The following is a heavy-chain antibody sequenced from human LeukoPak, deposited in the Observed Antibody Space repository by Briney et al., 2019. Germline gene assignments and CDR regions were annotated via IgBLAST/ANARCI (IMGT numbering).Heavy chain of an antibody. V-gene: IGHV3-23*01. CDR3: AKDYWGGSAPPYGMDV. CDR2: IRRGVGST. CDR1: GFTFSSYD. J-gene: IGHJ6*02. Sequence: GGSLRLSCAASGFTFSSYDLSWVRQAPGKGLECVSAIRRGVGSTYYADSVKGRFTISRDNSKNTLYLQMNSLRAEDTAVYYCAKDYWGGSAPPYGMDVWGQGTTVAVSS. D-gene: IGHD2-21*01.